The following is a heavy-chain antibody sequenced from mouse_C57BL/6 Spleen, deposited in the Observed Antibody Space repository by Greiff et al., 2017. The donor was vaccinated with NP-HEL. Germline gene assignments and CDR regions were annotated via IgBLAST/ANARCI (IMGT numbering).Heavy chain of an antibody. CDR3: ARSRTAQAQFAY. CDR1: GYTFTSYW. Sequence: VQLQQPGAELVRPGTSVKLSCKASGYTFTSYWMHWVKQRPGQGLEWIGVIDPSDSYTNYNQKFKGKATLTVDTSSSTAYMQLSSLTSEDSAVYYCARSRTAQAQFAYWGQGTLVTVSA. V-gene: IGHV1-59*01. D-gene: IGHD3-2*02. J-gene: IGHJ3*01. CDR2: IDPSDSYT.